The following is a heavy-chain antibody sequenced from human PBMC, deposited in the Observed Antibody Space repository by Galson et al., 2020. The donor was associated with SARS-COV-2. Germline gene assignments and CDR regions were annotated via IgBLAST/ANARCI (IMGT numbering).Heavy chain of an antibody. Sequence: GESLKISCAASGFTFSNAWMSWVRQAPGQGLEWVGRVKSKTDGGTTDYAAPVKGRFIISRDDSKNTLYLQMDSLKTEDTAVYYCTWTTVTLQWDFWGQGTQVTVSS. J-gene: IGHJ4*02. CDR3: TWTTVTLQWDF. CDR1: GFTFSNAW. V-gene: IGHV3-15*01. CDR2: VKSKTDGGTT. D-gene: IGHD4-17*01.